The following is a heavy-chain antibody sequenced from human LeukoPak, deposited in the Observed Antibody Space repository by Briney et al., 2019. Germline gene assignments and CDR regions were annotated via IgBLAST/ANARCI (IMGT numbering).Heavy chain of an antibody. Sequence: PGRSLRLSCAASGFTFSSYGMHWVRQAPGKGLEWVAVISYDGSNKYYADSVKGRFTISRDNSKNTLYLQMNSLRAEDTAVYYCAKNPYYYGSGRRDCCVDYWGQGTLVTVSS. CDR3: AKNPYYYGSGRRDCCVDY. J-gene: IGHJ4*02. CDR2: ISYDGSNK. D-gene: IGHD3-10*01. V-gene: IGHV3-30*18. CDR1: GFTFSSYG.